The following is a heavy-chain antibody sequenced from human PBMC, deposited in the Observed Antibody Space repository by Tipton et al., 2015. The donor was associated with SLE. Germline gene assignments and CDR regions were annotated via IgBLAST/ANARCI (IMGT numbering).Heavy chain of an antibody. V-gene: IGHV4-59*11. Sequence: GLVKPSETLSLTCTVSGGSISSHYWSWIRQPPGKGLEWIGYIYYSGSTSYNPSLKSRVTISVDTSKNQFSLKLSSVTAADTAVYYCARGESRSYIAARLGFDYWGQGTLVTVSS. J-gene: IGHJ4*02. D-gene: IGHD6-6*01. CDR3: ARGESRSYIAARLGFDY. CDR2: IYYSGST. CDR1: GGSISSHY.